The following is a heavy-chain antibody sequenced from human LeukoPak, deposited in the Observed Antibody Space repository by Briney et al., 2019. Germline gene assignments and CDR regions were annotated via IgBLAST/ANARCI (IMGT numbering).Heavy chain of an antibody. V-gene: IGHV3-11*01. Sequence: GSLRLSCAASGSTFSDYYMSWIRQAPGKGLAWVSYISSSGSTTYYADSVKGRFTISRDNAKNSLYLQMNGLRAEDTAVYYCARDPPYDSSGYASDYWGQGTLVTVSS. J-gene: IGHJ4*02. CDR2: ISSSGSTT. CDR1: GSTFSDYY. CDR3: ARDPPYDSSGYASDY. D-gene: IGHD3-22*01.